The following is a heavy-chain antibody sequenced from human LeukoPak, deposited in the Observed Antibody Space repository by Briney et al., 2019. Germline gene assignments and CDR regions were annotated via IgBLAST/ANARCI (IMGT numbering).Heavy chain of an antibody. CDR1: GDSISNSAYY. J-gene: IGHJ6*02. Sequence: SETLSLTCTVSGDSISNSAYYWVWIRQPPGKGLEWIGTITNTGNTYSNPSLKSRVTISIDTSKTQISLELTSVTAADTAVFYCARKTPGTSVDVWGQGTPVTVSS. D-gene: IGHD3-10*01. CDR3: ARKTPGTSVDV. CDR2: ITNTGNT. V-gene: IGHV4-39*01.